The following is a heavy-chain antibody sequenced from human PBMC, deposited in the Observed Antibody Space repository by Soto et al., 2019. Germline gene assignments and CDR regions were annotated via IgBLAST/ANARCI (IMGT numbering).Heavy chain of an antibody. V-gene: IGHV3-23*01. CDR1: GFTFSTYT. D-gene: IGHD2-2*01. CDR2: ISGSDGSP. CDR3: AKARCSTTTFYVPDY. Sequence: GGSLRLSCAASGFTFSTYTMSWVRQAPGKGLEWVSAISGSDGSPSYADSVQGRFTISRDNPKNTLYLQMNSLRAEDTAMYYCAKARCSTTTFYVPDYWGQGTQVTVSS. J-gene: IGHJ4*02.